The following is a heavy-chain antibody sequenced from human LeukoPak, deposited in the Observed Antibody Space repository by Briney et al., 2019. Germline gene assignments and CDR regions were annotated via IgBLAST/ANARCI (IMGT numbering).Heavy chain of an antibody. CDR2: VHLDGRT. CDR1: GGSVSSANNY. J-gene: IGHJ4*02. CDR3: AREGGFYRPLDY. V-gene: IGHV4-39*07. Sequence: PSETLSLTCTVSGGSVSSANNYRGWIRQPPGKGLEWIGEVHLDGRTNYNPSLGSRLTMSVDLSENQVSLKLTSVTAADTAVYYCAREGGFYRPLDYSGQGTLVTVSS. D-gene: IGHD3-3*01.